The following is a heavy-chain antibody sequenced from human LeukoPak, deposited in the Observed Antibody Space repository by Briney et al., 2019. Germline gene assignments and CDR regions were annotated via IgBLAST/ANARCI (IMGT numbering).Heavy chain of an antibody. D-gene: IGHD5-12*01. CDR3: AKNPYEYYFDY. V-gene: IGHV1-2*02. J-gene: IGHJ4*02. Sequence: GASVKVSCKASGYTFTGYYMHWVRQAPGQGLEWMGWINPNSGDTNNAQKFQGRVTMTGDTSINTAYMELSTLRTDDTAVYYCAKNPYEYYFDYWGQGTLVTVSS. CDR2: INPNSGDT. CDR1: GYTFTGYY.